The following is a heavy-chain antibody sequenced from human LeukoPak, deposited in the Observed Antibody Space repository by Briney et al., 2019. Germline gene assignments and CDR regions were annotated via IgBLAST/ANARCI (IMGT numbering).Heavy chain of an antibody. V-gene: IGHV1-69*04. CDR1: GGTFSSYT. Sequence: SVKVSCKASGGTFSSYTISWVRQAPGQGLEWMGRIIPILGIANYAQKFQGRVTITADKSTSTAYMELSSLRSEDTAVYYCAREVTMVRGVIITTYLDYWGQGTLVTVSS. CDR3: AREVTMVRGVIITTYLDY. D-gene: IGHD3-10*01. CDR2: IIPILGIA. J-gene: IGHJ4*02.